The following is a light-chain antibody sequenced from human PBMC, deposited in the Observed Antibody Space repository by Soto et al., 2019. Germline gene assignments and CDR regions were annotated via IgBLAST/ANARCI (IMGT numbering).Light chain of an antibody. V-gene: IGKV3-20*01. CDR1: QSISSSY. J-gene: IGKJ2*01. Sequence: EIVLTQSPGTLSLSPGERATLSCRARQSISSSYLAWYQQKPGQAPRLLIYAASSRATGIPDRLSGSGSGTDFTLTISRLEPEDFAVYYCQQYGSSSYTFGQGTQLEIK. CDR2: AAS. CDR3: QQYGSSSYT.